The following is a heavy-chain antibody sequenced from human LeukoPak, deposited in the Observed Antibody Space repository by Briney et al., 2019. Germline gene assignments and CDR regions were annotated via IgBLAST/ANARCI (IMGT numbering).Heavy chain of an antibody. D-gene: IGHD6-6*01. J-gene: IGHJ3*01. V-gene: IGHV4-61*01. CDR2: IYYSGST. CDR3: ARGYSSSSGRRAFDF. Sequence: SETLSLTCTVSGGSVSSGSYYWSWIRQPPGKGLEWIGYIYYSGSTNYNPSLKSRVTTLVDTSKNQFSLRLSSVTAADTAVYYCARGYSSSSGRRAFDFWGQGTMVAVSS. CDR1: GGSVSSGSYY.